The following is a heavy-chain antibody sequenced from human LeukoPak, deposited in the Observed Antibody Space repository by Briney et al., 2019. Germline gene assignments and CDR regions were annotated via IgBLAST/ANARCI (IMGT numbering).Heavy chain of an antibody. Sequence: GGSLRLSCAASGFTFSTYSMRWVRQAPGKGLEWVSYISSISSIIYYADSVKGRFTISRDNAKSSLYLQMNSLRAEDTAVYYCPISRPGTEAGPPNFDYWGQGTLATVSS. CDR3: PISRPGTEAGPPNFDY. J-gene: IGHJ4*02. V-gene: IGHV3-48*01. D-gene: IGHD3-10*01. CDR2: ISSISSII. CDR1: GFTFSTYS.